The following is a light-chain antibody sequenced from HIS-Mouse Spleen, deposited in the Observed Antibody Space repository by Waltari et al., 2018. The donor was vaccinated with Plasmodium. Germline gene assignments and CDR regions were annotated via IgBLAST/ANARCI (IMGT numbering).Light chain of an antibody. V-gene: IGKV3-20*01. CDR3: QQYGSPLT. J-gene: IGKJ4*01. CDR1: QSVSSSY. CDR2: GAS. Sequence: ILLTQSPGTLSLSPGERPTLSCRASQSVSSSYLAWYQQKPGQAPRLLIYGASSRATGIPDRFSGSGSGTDFTLTISRLEPEDFAVYYCQQYGSPLTFGGGTKVEIK.